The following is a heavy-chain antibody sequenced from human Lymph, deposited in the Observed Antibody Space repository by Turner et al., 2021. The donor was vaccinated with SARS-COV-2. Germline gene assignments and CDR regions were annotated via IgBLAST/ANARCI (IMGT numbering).Heavy chain of an antibody. CDR1: GFTFSSDG. J-gene: IGHJ4*02. CDR2: ISGSGGST. V-gene: IGHV3-23*01. D-gene: IGHD2-2*01. CDR3: AKGGGWGYRLGVYFDY. Sequence: EVQRLESGGGLVQPGGSLRLSCAASGFTFSSDGVSWVRQAQGKGLEWVSAISGSGGSTYYADSVKGRFTISRDNSKNTLYLQMNSLRAEDTAVYYCAKGGGWGYRLGVYFDYWGQGTLVTVSS.